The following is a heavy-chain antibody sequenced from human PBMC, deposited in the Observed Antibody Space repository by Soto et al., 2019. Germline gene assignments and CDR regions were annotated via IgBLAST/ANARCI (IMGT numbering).Heavy chain of an antibody. CDR3: ARSGYVDY. CDR1: GFTFSTYS. D-gene: IGHD2-8*02. V-gene: IGHV3-48*01. J-gene: IGHJ4*02. Sequence: EVQVVESGGGLVQPGGSLRLSCAASGFTFSTYSMNWVRQAPGKGLEWVSYISSTGNTIYYPDSVKGRFTISRETAKKSLYLQMNSLRAEDTAVYYCARSGYVDYWGQGTLGTVSA. CDR2: ISSTGNTI.